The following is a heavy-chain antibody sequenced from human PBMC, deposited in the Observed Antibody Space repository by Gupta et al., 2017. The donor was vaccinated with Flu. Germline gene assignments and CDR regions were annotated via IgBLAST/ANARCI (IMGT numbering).Heavy chain of an antibody. CDR1: GFNFKTYY. CDR3: TRHFSDREACDI. CDR2: LSSSSSYI. D-gene: IGHD1-26*01. V-gene: IGHV3-21*01. Sequence: EAQLVESGGGLVKPGGSLRLSCAASGFNFKTYYITWVRQAPGKGLEWVSSLSSSSSYIYYTDSVKGRFTISRDDAKNSLYLQMNNLRAEDTAVDYCTRHFSDREACDIWGQGTVVIVSS. J-gene: IGHJ3*02.